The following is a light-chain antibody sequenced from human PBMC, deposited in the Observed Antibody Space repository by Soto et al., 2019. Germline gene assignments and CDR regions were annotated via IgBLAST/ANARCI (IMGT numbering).Light chain of an antibody. J-gene: IGKJ1*01. CDR2: DAS. V-gene: IGKV1-5*01. CDR3: QQYNSYPQT. CDR1: QSISSW. Sequence: DIQMTQSPSTLSASVGDRVTITCRASQSISSWLAWYQQKRGKAPKLXIYDASSLASGVPSRFSGSGSGTEFTLTISSLQPDDFATYDCQQYNSYPQTFGPGTKVDIK.